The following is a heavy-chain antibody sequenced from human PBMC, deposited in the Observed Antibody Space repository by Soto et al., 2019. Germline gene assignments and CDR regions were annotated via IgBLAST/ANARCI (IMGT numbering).Heavy chain of an antibody. J-gene: IGHJ4*02. D-gene: IGHD3-10*01. CDR2: VSGSGGST. CDR3: AKAYYYRSLR. CDR1: GFTFSSYA. V-gene: IGHV3-23*01. Sequence: GGSLRLSCAASGFTFSSYAMSWVRQAPGKGLEWISAVSGSGGSTYYADSVKGRFTISRDNSKETLYLQMNSLRAEDTAVYYYAKAYYYRSLRWGQGTLFTSPQ.